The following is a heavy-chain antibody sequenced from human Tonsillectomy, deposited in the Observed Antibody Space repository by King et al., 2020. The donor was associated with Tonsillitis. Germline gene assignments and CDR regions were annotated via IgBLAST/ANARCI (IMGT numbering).Heavy chain of an antibody. J-gene: IGHJ4*02. CDR2: INWNSDNL. D-gene: IGHD1-26*01. V-gene: IGHV3-9*01. CDR3: AKGPPFDIVRAPYFDC. CDR1: GFTFGDFA. Sequence: EVQLVESGGGLVQPGRSLRLSCAASGFTFGDFAMHWVRQAPGKGLEWVSGINWNSDNLGYVDSVKGRFTISRDNAKNSLYLQMNSLRAEDTALYYCAKGPPFDIVRAPYFDCWGQGTLVTVSS.